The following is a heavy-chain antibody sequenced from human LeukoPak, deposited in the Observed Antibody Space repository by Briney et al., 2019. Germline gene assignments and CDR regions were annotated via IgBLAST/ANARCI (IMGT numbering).Heavy chain of an antibody. Sequence: SVKVSCKASGGTFSSYAISWVRQDPGQGLEWMGRIIPILGIANYAQKFQGRVTITADKSTSTAYMELSRLRSDDTAVYYCARVGNYGSGSYLLYWGQGALVTVSS. CDR2: IIPILGIA. J-gene: IGHJ4*02. CDR3: ARVGNYGSGSYLLY. D-gene: IGHD3-10*01. V-gene: IGHV1-69*04. CDR1: GGTFSSYA.